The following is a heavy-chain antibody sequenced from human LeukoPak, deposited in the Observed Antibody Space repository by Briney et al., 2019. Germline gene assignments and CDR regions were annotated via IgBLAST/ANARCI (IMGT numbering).Heavy chain of an antibody. CDR2: INWNGGST. Sequence: GGSLRLSCAASGFTFDDYGMSWVRQAPGKGLEWVSGINWNGGSTGYADSVKGRFTISRDNAKNSLYLQMNSLRAEDTALYYCAREGGSYSDYYYYMDVWGKGTTVTVSS. V-gene: IGHV3-20*04. D-gene: IGHD1-26*01. CDR3: AREGGSYSDYYYYMDV. J-gene: IGHJ6*03. CDR1: GFTFDDYG.